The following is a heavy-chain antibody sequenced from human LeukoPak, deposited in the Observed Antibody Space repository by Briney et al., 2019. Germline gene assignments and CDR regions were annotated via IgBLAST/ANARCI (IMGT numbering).Heavy chain of an antibody. CDR1: GFTFSSYA. Sequence: QPGGSLRLSCAASGFTFSSYAMSWVRQAPGKGLEWVSAISGSGGSTYYADSVKGRFTISRDNSKNTLYLQMNSLRAEDTAVYYCAKDSYYYGSGSDNWFDPWGQGTLVTVSS. J-gene: IGHJ5*02. V-gene: IGHV3-23*01. CDR2: ISGSGGST. CDR3: AKDSYYYGSGSDNWFDP. D-gene: IGHD3-10*01.